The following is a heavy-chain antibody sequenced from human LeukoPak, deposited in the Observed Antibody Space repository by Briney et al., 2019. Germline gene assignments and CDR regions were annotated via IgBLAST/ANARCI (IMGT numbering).Heavy chain of an antibody. V-gene: IGHV4-39*01. CDR1: GGSISSSSYY. D-gene: IGHD2-2*01. Sequence: PSETLSLTCTVSGGSISSSSYYWGWIRQPPGKGLEWIGSIYHSGSTYYNPSLKSRVTISVDTSKNQFSLKLSSVTAADTAVYYCARPVGSPYCSSTSCYNWFDPWGQGILVTVSS. CDR2: IYHSGST. CDR3: ARPVGSPYCSSTSCYNWFDP. J-gene: IGHJ5*02.